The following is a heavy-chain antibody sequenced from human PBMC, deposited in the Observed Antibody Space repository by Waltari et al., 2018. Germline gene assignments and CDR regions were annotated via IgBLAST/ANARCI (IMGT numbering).Heavy chain of an antibody. V-gene: IGHV3-7*01. D-gene: IGHD1-26*01. CDR1: GFSFSLYW. Sequence: EVQLVESGGGLVQPGGSLRLSCAASGFSFSLYWMNWVRQAPGRGVEWVANSKQDVTEKYYVDSVRGRFTISRDNAKNAVYLQMNSLRDEDTAVYYCARGGASWGQGTLVTVSS. CDR3: ARGGAS. CDR2: SKQDVTEK. J-gene: IGHJ5*02.